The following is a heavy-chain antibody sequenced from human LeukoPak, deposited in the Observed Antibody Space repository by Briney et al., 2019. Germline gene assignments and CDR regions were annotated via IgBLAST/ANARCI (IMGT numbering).Heavy chain of an antibody. CDR1: GFTFGDYC. CDR2: TRSKANGGST. D-gene: IGHD4-17*01. Sequence: GGSLRLSCTASGFTFGDYCMSWFRQAPGKGLEWVGFTRSKANGGSTVYSASVKCRFSISRDDSKSIAYLQMNSLKTEDTAVYYCTRYDYGEYGGDYWGQGTLVTVSS. V-gene: IGHV3-49*03. CDR3: TRYDYGEYGGDY. J-gene: IGHJ4*02.